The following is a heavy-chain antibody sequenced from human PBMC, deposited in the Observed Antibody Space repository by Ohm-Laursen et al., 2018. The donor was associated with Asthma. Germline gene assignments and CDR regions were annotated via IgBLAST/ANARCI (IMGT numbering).Heavy chain of an antibody. V-gene: IGHV3-30-3*01. CDR1: GFTFRSYA. CDR3: GRDLTLTDFYNYGMDV. Sequence: SLRLSCAASGFTFRSYAMHWVRQAPGKGLEWVAVISYDGSNKYYADSVKGRFTISRDNSKNTLYLQINSLRAEDTAVYYCGRDLTLTDFYNYGMDVWGQGTTVTVSS. D-gene: IGHD1-14*01. CDR2: ISYDGSNK. J-gene: IGHJ6*02.